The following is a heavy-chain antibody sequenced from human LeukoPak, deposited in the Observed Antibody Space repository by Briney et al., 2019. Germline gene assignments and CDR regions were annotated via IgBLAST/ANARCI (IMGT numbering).Heavy chain of an antibody. J-gene: IGHJ3*02. CDR2: FYYSGIT. CDR1: GGSISSGDYY. D-gene: IGHD2-2*02. CDR3: ARLPDTRYCSSTSCYTAAVTAFDI. V-gene: IGHV4-30-4*08. Sequence: SQTLSLTCTVSGGSISSGDYYWSWIRQPPGKGLEWLGYFYYSGITYYNPSLKSRVTISVDTSKNQFSLKLSSVTAADTAVYYCARLPDTRYCSSTSCYTAAVTAFDIWGQGTMVTVSS.